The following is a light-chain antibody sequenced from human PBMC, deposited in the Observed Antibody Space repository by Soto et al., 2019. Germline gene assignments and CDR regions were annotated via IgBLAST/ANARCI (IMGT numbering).Light chain of an antibody. CDR2: DAS. Sequence: DIQMTQSPSTLSASVGDRVTITCRASQSISSWLAWYQQKPGKAPKLLIYDASSLESGVPSRFSGSGSGTEFTLTSSSLQPEDVATYYCQQYKSFSLTFGGGTKVDIK. CDR1: QSISSW. J-gene: IGKJ4*01. CDR3: QQYKSFSLT. V-gene: IGKV1-5*01.